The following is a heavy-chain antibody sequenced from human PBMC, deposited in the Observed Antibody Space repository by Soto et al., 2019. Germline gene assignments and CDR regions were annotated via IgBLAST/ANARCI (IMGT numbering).Heavy chain of an antibody. CDR1: GYTFTSYG. J-gene: IGHJ4*02. CDR2: ISAYNGNT. V-gene: IGHV1-18*01. D-gene: IGHD2-2*01. Sequence: ASVKVSCKASGYTFTSYGISWVRQAPGQGLEWMGWISAYNGNTNYAQKLQGRVTMTTDTSTSTAYMELRSPRSDDTAVYYCATGVVVPAAMYFFDYCGQGSLVT. CDR3: ATGVVVPAAMYFFDY.